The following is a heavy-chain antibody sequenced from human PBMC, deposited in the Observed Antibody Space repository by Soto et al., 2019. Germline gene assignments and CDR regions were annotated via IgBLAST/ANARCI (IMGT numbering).Heavy chain of an antibody. CDR3: GGDVRSGYFWSIDS. D-gene: IGHD3-22*01. V-gene: IGHV1-18*04. Sequence: QAHLVQSGGEVKKPGASVKVSCKASGYTFTMYRLSWVRQAPGQGPAWMGWTRAYNGDERYAEKLRVRLTLTTDTSTNTAYRELGSLRSDDTAVYYCGGDVRSGYFWSIDSWGRGTLVTVSS. J-gene: IGHJ4*02. CDR2: TRAYNGDE. CDR1: GYTFTMYR.